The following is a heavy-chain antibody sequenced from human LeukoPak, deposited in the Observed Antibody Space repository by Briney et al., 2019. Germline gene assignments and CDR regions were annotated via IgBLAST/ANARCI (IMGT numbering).Heavy chain of an antibody. V-gene: IGHV1-18*01. CDR2: ISAYNGNT. D-gene: IGHD6-13*01. CDR1: GYTFTSYG. Sequence: ASVKVSCKASGYTFTSYGISWVRQAPGQGLEWMGWISAYNGNTNYAQKLQGRVTMTTDTSTSTAYMELSSLRSEDTAVYYCARDAAARPRNWFDPWGQGTLVTVSS. CDR3: ARDAAARPRNWFDP. J-gene: IGHJ5*02.